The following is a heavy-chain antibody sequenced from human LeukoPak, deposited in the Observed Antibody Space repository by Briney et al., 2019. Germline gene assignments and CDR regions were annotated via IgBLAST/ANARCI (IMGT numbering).Heavy chain of an antibody. Sequence: PGRSLILSCAASGFTFSTYAMHWVRQAPGKGLEWVAVISYDGNNKDYADSVKGRFAISRDSSKNTLYLQMNSLRPENTAVYYCARDNYGMDVWGQGTTVTVSS. J-gene: IGHJ6*02. CDR3: ARDNYGMDV. V-gene: IGHV3-30*09. CDR1: GFTFSTYA. CDR2: ISYDGNNK.